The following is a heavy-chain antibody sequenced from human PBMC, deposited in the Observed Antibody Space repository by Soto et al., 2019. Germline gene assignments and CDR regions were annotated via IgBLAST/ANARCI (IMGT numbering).Heavy chain of an antibody. CDR3: AKGQSGWSTVTTDSDWFDP. J-gene: IGHJ5*02. Sequence: PGGSLRLSCAASGFTFSSYGMHWVRQAPGKGLEWVAVISYDGSNKYYADSVKGRFTISRDNSKNTLYLQMNSLRAEETAVYYCAKGQSGWSTVTTDSDWFDPWGQGTLVTVSS. D-gene: IGHD4-4*01. CDR1: GFTFSSYG. CDR2: ISYDGSNK. V-gene: IGHV3-30*18.